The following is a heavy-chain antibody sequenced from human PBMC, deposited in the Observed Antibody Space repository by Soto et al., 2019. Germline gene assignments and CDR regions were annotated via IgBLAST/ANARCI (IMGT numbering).Heavy chain of an antibody. CDR1: GDSVSSNSAA. J-gene: IGHJ3*02. CDR2: TYYRSKWYN. Sequence: SLTCAISGDSVSSNSAAWNWIRQSPSRGLEWLGRTYYRSKWYNDYAVSVKSRITINPDTSKNQFSLQLNSVTPEDTAVYYCARDIVVVPAADDAFDIWGQGTMVTVSS. D-gene: IGHD2-2*01. V-gene: IGHV6-1*01. CDR3: ARDIVVVPAADDAFDI.